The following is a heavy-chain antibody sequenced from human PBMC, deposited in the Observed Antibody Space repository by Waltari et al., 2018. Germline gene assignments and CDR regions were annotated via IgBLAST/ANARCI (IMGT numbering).Heavy chain of an antibody. CDR2: INHSGST. CDR1: GGSFSGYY. J-gene: IGHJ5*02. D-gene: IGHD3-3*01. CDR3: ARVRTGITIFGVVIMHWFDP. Sequence: QVQLQQWGAGLLKPSETLSLTCAVYGGSFSGYYWSWIRQPPGKGLEWIGEINHSGSTNNNPSLKSRVTISVDTSKNQFSLKLSSVTAADTAVYYCARVRTGITIFGVVIMHWFDPWGQGTLVTVSS. V-gene: IGHV4-34*01.